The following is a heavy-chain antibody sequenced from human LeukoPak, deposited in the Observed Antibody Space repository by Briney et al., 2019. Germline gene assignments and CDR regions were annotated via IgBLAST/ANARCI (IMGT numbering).Heavy chain of an antibody. CDR3: ARDPGNNWKGCDM. CDR1: GYTFTSYG. D-gene: IGHD1-1*01. V-gene: IGHV1-18*01. CDR2: ISTYNGNT. Sequence: GASVKVSCKAFGYTFTSYGISWVRQAPGQGPEWMGWISTYNGNTNYTQKVQDRVTMTTDTSTSTAYMALRSLRSDDTAVYYCARDPGNNWKGCDMWGQGTMVTVSS. J-gene: IGHJ3*02.